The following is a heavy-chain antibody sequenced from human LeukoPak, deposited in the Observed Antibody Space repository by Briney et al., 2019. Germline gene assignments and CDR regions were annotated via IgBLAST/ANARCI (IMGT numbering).Heavy chain of an antibody. J-gene: IGHJ5*02. CDR3: ARQLTGVETGLIDP. CDR2: IHYTGST. V-gene: IGHV4-39*01. D-gene: IGHD5-24*01. Sequence: SETLSLTCTVSGGSIISSSDYWGWIRQPPGKGLEWIGDIHYTGSTYYNPSLKSRATISVDTSKNQFSLRLNSVAAAATAVYYCARQLTGVETGLIDPRGQGTLVTVSS. CDR1: GGSIISSSDY.